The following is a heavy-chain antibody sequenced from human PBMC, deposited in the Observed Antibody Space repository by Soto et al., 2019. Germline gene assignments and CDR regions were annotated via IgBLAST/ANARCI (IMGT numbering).Heavy chain of an antibody. J-gene: IGHJ5*02. V-gene: IGHV3-48*02. CDR1: GFTFSSYS. CDR3: ARGADYDSSGIRLNWFDP. CDR2: ISSSSSTI. D-gene: IGHD3-22*01. Sequence: EVQLVESGGGLVQPGGSLRLSCAASGFTFSSYSMNWVRQAPGKGLEWVSYISSSSSTIYYADSVKGRFTISRDNAKNSXXLQMNSLRDEDTAVYDCARGADYDSSGIRLNWFDPWGQGTLVTVSS.